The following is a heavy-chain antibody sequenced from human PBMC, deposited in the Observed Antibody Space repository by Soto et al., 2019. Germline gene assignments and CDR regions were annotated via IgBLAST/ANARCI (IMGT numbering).Heavy chain of an antibody. Sequence: GASVKVSCKASGYTFTNYGINWVRQAPGQGLEWLGWVSAYNGERRYAQRVQARVIMITDTSTTTAYMELRSLRSDDTAVYYCSRGTSIPASGDYWGRGTLVTVSS. CDR2: VSAYNGER. J-gene: IGHJ4*01. CDR3: SRGTSIPASGDY. CDR1: GYTFTNYG. D-gene: IGHD6-6*01. V-gene: IGHV1-18*01.